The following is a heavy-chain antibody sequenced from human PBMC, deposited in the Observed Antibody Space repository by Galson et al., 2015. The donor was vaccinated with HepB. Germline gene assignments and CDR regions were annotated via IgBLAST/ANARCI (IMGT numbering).Heavy chain of an antibody. V-gene: IGHV3-23*01. CDR3: ARDGYNFIPFDS. J-gene: IGHJ5*01. D-gene: IGHD5-24*01. CDR1: GFTSSNYA. Sequence: SLRLSCAASGFTSSNYAMSWVRQAPGKGLEWVSHISGTGSSTYYADSVKGRFTISRDNSKNTLSLQMNSLRADDTALYYCARDGYNFIPFDSWGQGTLVPVSS. CDR2: ISGTGSST.